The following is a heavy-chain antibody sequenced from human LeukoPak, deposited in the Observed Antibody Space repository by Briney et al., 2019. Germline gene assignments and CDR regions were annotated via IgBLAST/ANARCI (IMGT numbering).Heavy chain of an antibody. J-gene: IGHJ3*02. D-gene: IGHD4-17*01. V-gene: IGHV3-30-3*01. Sequence: PGGSLRLSCAASGFTFSSYAMHWVRQAPGKGLEWVAFISYDGSNKYYADSVKGRFTISRDNSKNTLYLQMNSLIAEDTAVYYCARETHQRDTVTRESPAFDIWGQGTVVTVSS. CDR3: ARETHQRDTVTRESPAFDI. CDR1: GFTFSSYA. CDR2: ISYDGSNK.